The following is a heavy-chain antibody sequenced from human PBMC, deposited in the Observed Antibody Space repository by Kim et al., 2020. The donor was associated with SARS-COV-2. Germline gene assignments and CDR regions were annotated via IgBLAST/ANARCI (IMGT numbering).Heavy chain of an antibody. V-gene: IGHV1-18*04. J-gene: IGHJ5*02. CDR2: ISAYNGNT. Sequence: ASVKVSCKASGYTFTSYGISWVRQAPGQGLEWMGWISAYNGNTNYAQKLQGRVTMTTDTSTSTAYMELRSLRSDDTAVYYCARARAYYDILTGYYPGGNWFDPWGQGTLVTVSS. D-gene: IGHD3-9*01. CDR1: GYTFTSYG. CDR3: ARARAYYDILTGYYPGGNWFDP.